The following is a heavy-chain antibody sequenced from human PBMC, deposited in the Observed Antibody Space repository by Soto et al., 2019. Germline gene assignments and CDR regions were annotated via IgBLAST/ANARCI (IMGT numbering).Heavy chain of an antibody. J-gene: IGHJ5*02. CDR3: ARSIAVANWFDP. CDR2: IYYSGST. CDR1: GGSISSYY. Sequence: PSETLSHTCTVSGGSISSYYWSWIRQPPGKGLEWIGYIYYSGSTNYNPSLKSRVTISVDTSKNQFSLKLSSVTAADTAVYYCARSIAVANWFDPWGQGTLVTVSS. D-gene: IGHD6-19*01. V-gene: IGHV4-59*01.